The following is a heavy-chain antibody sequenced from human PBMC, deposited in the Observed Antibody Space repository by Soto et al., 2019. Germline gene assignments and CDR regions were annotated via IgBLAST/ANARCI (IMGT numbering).Heavy chain of an antibody. CDR3: ARELRFGEDYYGMDV. V-gene: IGHV4-31*03. Sequence: QVQLQESGPGLVKPSQTLSLTCTVSGGSISSGGYYWSWIRQHPGKGLEWIGYIYYSGSTYYNPSPKSRVTMSVDTSKNQFSLKLSSVTAADTAVYYCARELRFGEDYYGMDVWGQGTTVTVSS. CDR2: IYYSGST. CDR1: GGSISSGGYY. J-gene: IGHJ6*02. D-gene: IGHD3-10*01.